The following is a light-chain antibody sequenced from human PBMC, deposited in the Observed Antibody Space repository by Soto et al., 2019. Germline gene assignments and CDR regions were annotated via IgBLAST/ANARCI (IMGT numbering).Light chain of an antibody. V-gene: IGLV8-61*01. J-gene: IGLJ2*01. CDR1: SGSVSTSYY. CDR3: VLYIRSGTVV. CDR2: STN. Sequence: QTVVTQEPSFSVSPGGTVTLTCGLSSGSVSTSYYPSWYQQTPGQAPRTLIYSTNTRSSGVPDRFSGSILGNKAALTIAGAQADDESDYYCVLYIRSGTVVFGGGTKVTVL.